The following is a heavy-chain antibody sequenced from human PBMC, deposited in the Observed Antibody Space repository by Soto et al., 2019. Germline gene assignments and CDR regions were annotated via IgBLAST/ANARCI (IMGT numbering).Heavy chain of an antibody. CDR2: ISFDGSNK. V-gene: IGHV3-30*18. CDR3: AKELMGNYYHYGMDV. D-gene: IGHD2-8*01. J-gene: IGHJ6*02. Sequence: PGGSLRLSCAASGFTFSTYGMHWVRQAPGKGLEWVAVISFDGSNKYYADSVKGRFAISRDNSKSTLYLQMNSLRAEDTAVYYCAKELMGNYYHYGMDVWGQGTTVTVS. CDR1: GFTFSTYG.